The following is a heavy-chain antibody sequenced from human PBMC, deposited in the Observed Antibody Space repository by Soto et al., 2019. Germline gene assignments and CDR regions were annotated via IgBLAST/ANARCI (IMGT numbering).Heavy chain of an antibody. CDR2: MYFSGFYSGST. V-gene: IGHV4-39*01. D-gene: IGHD3-9*01. CDR1: GGSMSSSSYY. Sequence: SETLSLTCTVSGGSMSSSSYYWGWIRQPPGKGLEWIANMYFSGFYSGSTSYNPSLKSRVTISVDTSKNQFSLQVSSVTAADTAVYYYARGFDILTFGFCLDYWGQGTLVTVSS. CDR3: ARGFDILTFGFCLDY. J-gene: IGHJ4*02.